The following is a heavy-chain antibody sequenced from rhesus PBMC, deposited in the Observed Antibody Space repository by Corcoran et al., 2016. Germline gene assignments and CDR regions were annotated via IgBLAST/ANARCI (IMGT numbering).Heavy chain of an antibody. J-gene: IGHJ4*01. D-gene: IGHD4-23*01. CDR2: ISGSGGRT. Sequence: QVQLQESGPGLVKPSETLSLTCAVSGGSISDSYYWSVFRQPPRTGLEWIGYISGSGGRTYYNPSLKSRVPISTDTSKNQFSLKLSSVTAADTAVYYCARGGYSNYGYHFDYWGQGVLVTVSS. CDR1: GGSISDSYY. CDR3: ARGGYSNYGYHFDY. V-gene: IGHV4-106*01.